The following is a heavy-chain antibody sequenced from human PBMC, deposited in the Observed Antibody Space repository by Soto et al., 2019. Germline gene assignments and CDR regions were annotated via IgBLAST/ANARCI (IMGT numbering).Heavy chain of an antibody. CDR3: PRENDSDGYTKPRFDY. J-gene: IGHJ4*02. CDR2: IYYTWNT. Sequence: SETLSLTCTVSGGSISSADYYWSWTRRNRQPPGKGLEWIGYIYYTWNTYYNPSLKRRVTISIDTSKNQFSLKLNSVTAADTAVYYCPRENDSDGYTKPRFDYWGLGTLVTVSS. CDR1: GGSISSADYY. V-gene: IGHV4-30-4*01. D-gene: IGHD3-22*01.